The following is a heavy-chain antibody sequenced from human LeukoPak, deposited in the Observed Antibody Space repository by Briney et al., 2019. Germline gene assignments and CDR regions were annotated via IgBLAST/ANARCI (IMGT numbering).Heavy chain of an antibody. J-gene: IGHJ4*02. V-gene: IGHV3-21*01. CDR3: ARLTSECSSTRCYNVWDS. CDR1: GFTLSSHS. CDR2: ISGSSSYI. D-gene: IGHD2-2*02. Sequence: PGGSLRLSCAASGFTLSSHSMNWVRQAPGKGLEWVSSISGSSSYIYYADSVKGRFTISRDNSKNSLFLQMNSLRAEDTAVYYCARLTSECSSTRCYNVWDSWGQGTLVTVSS.